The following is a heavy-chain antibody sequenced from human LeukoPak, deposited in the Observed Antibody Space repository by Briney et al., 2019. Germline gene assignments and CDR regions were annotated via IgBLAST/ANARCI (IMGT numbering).Heavy chain of an antibody. J-gene: IGHJ6*03. Sequence: ASVKVSCKVSGYTFTSYDINWVRQATGQGLEWMGWMNPNSGNTGYAQKFQGRVTITRNTSVSTAYMELSSLRSEDTAVYYCARAADFWSGLPEDARYYYYYMDVWGKGTTVTVSS. V-gene: IGHV1-8*03. CDR2: MNPNSGNT. CDR3: ARAADFWSGLPEDARYYYYYMDV. CDR1: GYTFTSYD. D-gene: IGHD3-3*01.